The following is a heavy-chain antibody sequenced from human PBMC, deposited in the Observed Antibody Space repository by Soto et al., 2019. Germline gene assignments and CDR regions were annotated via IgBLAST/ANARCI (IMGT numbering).Heavy chain of an antibody. V-gene: IGHV4-61*08. D-gene: IGHD3-16*01. CDR2: ISQSGST. J-gene: IGHJ4*02. CDR1: GGSISSGDYY. Sequence: SETLSLTCTVSGGSISSGDYYWTWIRQPPGKRLEWIVYISQSGSTNYNPSFKSRVTISVYTSKNQLSLKVTSVTAADTAVYFCARAPRQTYDYVYWGQGTLVTVSS. CDR3: ARAPRQTYDYVY.